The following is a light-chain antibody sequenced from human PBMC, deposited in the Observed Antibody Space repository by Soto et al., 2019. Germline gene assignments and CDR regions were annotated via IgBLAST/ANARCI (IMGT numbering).Light chain of an antibody. CDR1: QSVSCNY. J-gene: IGKJ1*01. V-gene: IGKV3-20*01. CDR2: VAS. Sequence: ESVLTQSPGTLSLSPGDRATLSCRASQSVSCNYLAWSQQKPGQAPRLLIYVASRRSTGIPDRFSGSGSGTGVTLIISRLEPEELAVEDCQQYGRSPWTGGRGTNV. CDR3: QQYGRSPWT.